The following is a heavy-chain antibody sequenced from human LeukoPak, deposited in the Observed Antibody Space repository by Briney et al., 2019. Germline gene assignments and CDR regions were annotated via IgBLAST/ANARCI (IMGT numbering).Heavy chain of an antibody. CDR2: ISAYNGNT. CDR3: ARGGLYDYVWGSYPDY. Sequence: GASVKVSFTASGYTFTSYGISWVRQAPGQGLEWMGWISAYNGNTNYAQKLQGRVTMTTDTSTSTAYMELRSLRSADTAVYYCARGGLYDYVWGSYPDYWGQGTLVTVSS. CDR1: GYTFTSYG. D-gene: IGHD3-16*02. V-gene: IGHV1-18*01. J-gene: IGHJ4*02.